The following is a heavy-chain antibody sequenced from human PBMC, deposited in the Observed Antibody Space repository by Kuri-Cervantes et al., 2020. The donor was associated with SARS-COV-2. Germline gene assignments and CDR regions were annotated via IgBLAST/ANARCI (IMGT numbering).Heavy chain of an antibody. CDR1: GYSTSRVKY. D-gene: IGHD3-22*01. V-gene: IGHV4-38-2*02. Sequence: PESLSPTCPVSGYSTSRVKYWGWIRQPPGKGLEWIGSIYQSGSTYYNPSLKSRVTISVDTSKNQFSLKLSSLTAADTAVYYCARGRVDFTMIVVVISGGLYYIDIWGQGTLVTVSS. CDR3: ARGRVDFTMIVVVISGGLYYIDI. CDR2: IYQSGST. J-gene: IGHJ4*02.